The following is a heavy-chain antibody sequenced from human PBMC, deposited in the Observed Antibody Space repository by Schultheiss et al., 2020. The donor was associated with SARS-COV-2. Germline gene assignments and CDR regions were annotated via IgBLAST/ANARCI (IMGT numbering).Heavy chain of an antibody. CDR1: GFTFSSYE. J-gene: IGHJ6*02. Sequence: GESLKISCAASGFTFSSYEMNWVRQAPGKGLEWVSYISRRGGDTYYADSVKGRFTISRDNSKNTLYLQMSSLRAEDTALYYCAKDILTGYYGHGGMDVWGQGTTVTVSS. CDR2: ISRRGGDT. CDR3: AKDILTGYYGHGGMDV. D-gene: IGHD3-9*01. V-gene: IGHV3-48*03.